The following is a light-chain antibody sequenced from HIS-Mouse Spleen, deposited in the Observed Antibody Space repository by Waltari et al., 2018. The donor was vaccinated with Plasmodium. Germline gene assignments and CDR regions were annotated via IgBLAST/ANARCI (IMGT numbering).Light chain of an antibody. J-gene: IGKJ2*01. V-gene: IGKV4-1*01. CDR2: CAS. CDR3: QQYYSTPPYT. CDR1: QSVLYSSNNKNY. Sequence: DIVMTQSPDSLAVSLGERATINCKSSQSVLYSSNNKNYLAWYQKKPGQPPKLLIYCASIRESGFPDRFSVSGSGTDFTITISSLQAEEVEVYYWQQYYSTPPYTFGQRTKLEIK.